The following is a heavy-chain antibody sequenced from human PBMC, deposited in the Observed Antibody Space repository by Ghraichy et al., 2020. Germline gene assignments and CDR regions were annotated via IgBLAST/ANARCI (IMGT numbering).Heavy chain of an antibody. CDR3: TRGHYGMDV. CDR2: INQDGSER. CDR1: GFSFSGSW. V-gene: IGHV3-7*03. Sequence: GGSLRLSCAASGFSFSGSWMTWMRQAPGKGLEWVANINQDGSERNYVDSVKGRITISRDNAANSLYLQLNSLRAEDTAVYYCTRGHYGMDVWGQGTTVTVSS. J-gene: IGHJ6*02.